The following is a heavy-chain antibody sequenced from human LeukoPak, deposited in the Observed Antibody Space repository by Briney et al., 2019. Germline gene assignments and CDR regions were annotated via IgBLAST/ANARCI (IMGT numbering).Heavy chain of an antibody. CDR1: GFTFSSYA. CDR3: ATSGSYSSGDFDY. V-gene: IGHV3-23*01. CDR2: ISGSGGST. D-gene: IGHD3-10*01. Sequence: GGSLRLSCAASGFTFSSYAMSWVRQAPGKGLEWVSAISGSGGSTYYADSVKGRFTISRDNAKNSLYLQMSGLRDEDTAVYYCATSGSYSSGDFDYWGQGTLVTVSS. J-gene: IGHJ4*02.